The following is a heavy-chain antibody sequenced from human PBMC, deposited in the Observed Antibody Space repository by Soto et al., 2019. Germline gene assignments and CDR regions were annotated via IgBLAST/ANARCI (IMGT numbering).Heavy chain of an antibody. CDR1: GFTFSSCA. Sequence: EVQLSESGGGLIQPGGSLRLSCAASGFTFSSCAMSWVRQAPGKGLEWVSLTSGGGGSTYYADSVKGRFTIARDNSKNILYLQMNSLRAEDTAVYYCAKATRDVLPYFGWSKGDFDYWGLGTLVTVSS. J-gene: IGHJ4*02. V-gene: IGHV3-23*01. CDR2: TSGGGGST. CDR3: AKATRDVLPYFGWSKGDFDY. D-gene: IGHD3-9*01.